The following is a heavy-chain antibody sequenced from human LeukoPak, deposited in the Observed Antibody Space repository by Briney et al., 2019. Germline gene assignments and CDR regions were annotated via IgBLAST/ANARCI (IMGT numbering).Heavy chain of an antibody. CDR1: GGSISSGSYY. Sequence: SSETLSLTCTVPGGSISSGSYYWSWIRQPPGKGLEWIGYIYYSGSTNYNPSLKSRVTISVDTSKNQFSLKLSSVTAADTAVYYCARSGGWGLPQFDYWGQGTLVTVSS. D-gene: IGHD3-16*01. CDR2: IYYSGST. V-gene: IGHV4-61*01. J-gene: IGHJ4*02. CDR3: ARSGGWGLPQFDY.